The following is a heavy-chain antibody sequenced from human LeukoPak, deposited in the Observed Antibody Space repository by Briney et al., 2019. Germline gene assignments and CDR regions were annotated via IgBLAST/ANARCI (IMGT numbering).Heavy chain of an antibody. J-gene: IGHJ4*02. CDR1: GYSFTSYW. CDR3: ALRKYSYGLDY. Sequence: GESLKISCKGSGYSFTSYWIGWVRQMPGKGLVWMGFIYPGDSDTKYSPSFQGQVTISADKSISAAYLQWSSLKASDTAIYYCALRKYSYGLDYWGQGTLVTVSS. D-gene: IGHD5-18*01. CDR2: IYPGDSDT. V-gene: IGHV5-51*01.